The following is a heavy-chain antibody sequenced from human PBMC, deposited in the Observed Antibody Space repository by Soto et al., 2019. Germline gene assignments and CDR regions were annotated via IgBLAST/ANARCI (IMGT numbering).Heavy chain of an antibody. CDR2: ISPYTGNT. CDR1: GYIFVNYG. CDR3: AMVDNYVTPTPQDV. Sequence: QVQLVQSGDEVKKPGASVKVSCKASGYIFVNYGIAWVRQAPGQGLEWLGWISPYTGNTHYASKVQGRLTLTTDTSTSPAFMDLGRLTSADTAVYYCAMVDNYVTPTPQDVWGQGTTVTVSS. V-gene: IGHV1-18*01. D-gene: IGHD3-16*01. J-gene: IGHJ6*02.